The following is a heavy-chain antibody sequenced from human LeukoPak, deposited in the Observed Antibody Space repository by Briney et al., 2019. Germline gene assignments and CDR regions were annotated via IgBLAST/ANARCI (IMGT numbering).Heavy chain of an antibody. J-gene: IGHJ4*02. CDR2: INHSGST. CDR3: SRAYGIAAAQYYFDY. Sequence: SETLSLTCAVYGGSFSGYYWSWIRQPPGKGLEWIGEINHSGSTNYNPSLKSRVTISVDTSKNQFSLKLSSVTAADAAVYYCSRAYGIAAAQYYFDYWGQGTLVTVSS. V-gene: IGHV4-34*01. D-gene: IGHD6-13*01. CDR1: GGSFSGYY.